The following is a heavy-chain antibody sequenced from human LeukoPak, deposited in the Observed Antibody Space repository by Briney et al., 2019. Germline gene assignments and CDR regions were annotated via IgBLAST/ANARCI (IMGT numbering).Heavy chain of an antibody. D-gene: IGHD3-22*01. V-gene: IGHV1-69*16. J-gene: IGHJ4*02. CDR3: ARGVADDRSGYFSS. CDR1: GATFSSYS. Sequence: SVKVSCKASGATFSSYSVNWVRQTPGQGLEWMGGSIPLLGTANYAQKFQGRVTMTTDESTRTAYMELSSLTSQDTAVYYCARGVADDRSGYFSSWGQGTLVTVSS. CDR2: SIPLLGTA.